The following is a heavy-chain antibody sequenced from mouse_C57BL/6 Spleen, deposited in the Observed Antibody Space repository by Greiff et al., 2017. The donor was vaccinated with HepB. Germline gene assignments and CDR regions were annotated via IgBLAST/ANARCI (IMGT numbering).Heavy chain of an antibody. V-gene: IGHV5-4*01. CDR2: ISDGGSYT. CDR1: GFTFSSYA. D-gene: IGHD2-2*01. CDR3: AREGLRRNYFDY. Sequence: EVQLVESGGGLVKPGGSLKLSCAASGFTFSSYAMSWVRQTPEKRLEWVATISDGGSYTYYPDNVKGRFTISRDNAKNNLYLQMSHLKSEDTAMYYCAREGLRRNYFDYWGQGTTLTVSS. J-gene: IGHJ2*01.